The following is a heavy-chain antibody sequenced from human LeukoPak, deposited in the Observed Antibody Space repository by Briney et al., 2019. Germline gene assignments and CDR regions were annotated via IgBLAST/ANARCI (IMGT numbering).Heavy chain of an antibody. CDR1: GFTFSSYA. D-gene: IGHD2-15*01. CDR3: ARGSLEEYYYYYYGMDV. CDR2: ISYDGSNK. Sequence: GRSLRLSCAASGFTFSSYAMHWVRQAPGKGLEWVAVISYDGSNKYYADSVKGRFTISRDNSKNTLYLQMNSLRAEDTAVYYCARGSLEEYYYYYYGMDVWGRGTTVTVSS. J-gene: IGHJ6*02. V-gene: IGHV3-30-3*01.